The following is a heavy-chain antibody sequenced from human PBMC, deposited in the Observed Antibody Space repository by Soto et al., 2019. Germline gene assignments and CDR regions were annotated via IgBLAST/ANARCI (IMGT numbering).Heavy chain of an antibody. Sequence: GGCLRLSCAASGFSFSSHNMNWVRQAPGKGLEWVAVISYDGSPIAYADSVKGRFAISRDTSKNTVYLQIDSLRAEDTAVYYCAVAVAGPTAIGYWGQGTLVTVSS. V-gene: IGHV3-30*03. D-gene: IGHD6-19*01. CDR1: GFSFSSHN. J-gene: IGHJ4*02. CDR3: AVAVAGPTAIGY. CDR2: ISYDGSPI.